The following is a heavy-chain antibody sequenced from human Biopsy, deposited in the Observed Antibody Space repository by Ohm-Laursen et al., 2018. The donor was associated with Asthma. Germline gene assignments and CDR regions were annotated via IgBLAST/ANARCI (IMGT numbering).Heavy chain of an antibody. CDR1: GDAMSTSGSY. J-gene: IGHJ2*01. Sequence: SDTLSLTCVVSGDAMSTSGSYWGWIRQSPGKGLEWIGSIYYSGRTYYNPSLGSRVTISADTSKNHFSLKVTSVTAADTAVYYCARAVSSSSYWYFDLWGRGTLVTVSS. CDR3: ARAVSSSSYWYFDL. D-gene: IGHD6-6*01. CDR2: IYYSGRT. V-gene: IGHV4-39*02.